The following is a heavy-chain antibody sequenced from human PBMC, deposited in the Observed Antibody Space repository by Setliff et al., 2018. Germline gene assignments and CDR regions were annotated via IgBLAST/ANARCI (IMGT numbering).Heavy chain of an antibody. J-gene: IGHJ4*02. V-gene: IGHV4-61*09. Sequence: PSETLSLTCTVSGGSISSGSYYWSWIRQPAGKGLEWIGHIYTSGSTNCNPSLKSRVTISVDTSKNQFSLKLSSVTAADTAVYYCARGDYNFWSGYYSSYYFDYWGQGTLVTVSS. D-gene: IGHD3-3*01. CDR3: ARGDYNFWSGYYSSYYFDY. CDR2: IYTSGST. CDR1: GGSISSGSYY.